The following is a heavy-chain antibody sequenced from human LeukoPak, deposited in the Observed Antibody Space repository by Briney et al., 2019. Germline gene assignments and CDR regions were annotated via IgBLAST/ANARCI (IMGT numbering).Heavy chain of an antibody. CDR1: GYTFTSYG. D-gene: IGHD3-22*01. J-gene: IGHJ2*01. CDR3: ASYNYYDSSAYSDL. Sequence: ASVKVSCKASGYTFTSYGISWVRQAPGQGLEWMGWISAYNGNTNYAQKFQGRVTITADESTSTAYMELSSLRSEDTAVYYCASYNYYDSSAYSDLWGRGTLVTVSS. V-gene: IGHV1-18*01. CDR2: ISAYNGNT.